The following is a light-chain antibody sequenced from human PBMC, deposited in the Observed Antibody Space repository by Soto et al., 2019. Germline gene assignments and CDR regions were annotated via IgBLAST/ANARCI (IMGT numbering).Light chain of an antibody. CDR2: GAS. J-gene: IGKJ1*01. V-gene: IGKV3-15*01. Sequence: EIVMTQSPATLSVSPGERATLSCRASQSVSSNLAWYQQKPGQAPRLLIYGASTRATGIPARFSGSGSGTEFPLTISSLQSEDFAVYCCQQYYNLPWTFGQGTKVEIK. CDR1: QSVSSN. CDR3: QQYYNLPWT.